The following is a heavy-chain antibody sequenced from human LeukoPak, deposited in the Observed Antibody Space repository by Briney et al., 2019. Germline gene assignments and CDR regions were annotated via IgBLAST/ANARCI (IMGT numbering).Heavy chain of an antibody. CDR1: GFTFSDYY. Sequence: PGGSLRLSCAGSGFTFSDYYMSWIRQAPGKGLEWVSYISSSDTTIYYADSVKGRFTISRDNAQNSLYLQMNSLRAEDLALYYCAKTTSGYFYDAFDIWGQGTMVTVSS. J-gene: IGHJ3*02. CDR3: AKTTSGYFYDAFDI. V-gene: IGHV3-11*01. CDR2: ISSSDTTI. D-gene: IGHD3-22*01.